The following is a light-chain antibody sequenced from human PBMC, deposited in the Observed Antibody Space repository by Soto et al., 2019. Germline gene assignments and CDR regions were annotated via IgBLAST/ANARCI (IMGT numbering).Light chain of an antibody. CDR1: LSVGSY. CDR2: GAS. J-gene: IGKJ4*01. V-gene: IGKV3-11*01. Sequence: EIVLTQSPATLSLSPAERATLSCRASLSVGSYLAWYQQKPGQAPRLLIYGASNRATGIPARFSGSGSGTDFTLTISSLEPEDFAVYFCQQRSNWPASFGGGTKVEIK. CDR3: QQRSNWPAS.